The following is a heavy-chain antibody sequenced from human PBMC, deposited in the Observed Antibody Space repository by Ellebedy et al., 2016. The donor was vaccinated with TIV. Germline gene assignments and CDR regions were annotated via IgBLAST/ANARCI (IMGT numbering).Heavy chain of an antibody. Sequence: AASVKVSCKASGYTFTGYYMHWVRQAPGQGLEWMGGIIPIFGTANYAQKFQGRVTITADESTSTAYMELSSLRSEDTAVYYCARGPLLSSGYFRGWGYFQHWGQGTLVTVSS. D-gene: IGHD3-22*01. CDR1: GYTFTGYY. V-gene: IGHV1-69*13. J-gene: IGHJ1*01. CDR2: IIPIFGTA. CDR3: ARGPLLSSGYFRGWGYFQH.